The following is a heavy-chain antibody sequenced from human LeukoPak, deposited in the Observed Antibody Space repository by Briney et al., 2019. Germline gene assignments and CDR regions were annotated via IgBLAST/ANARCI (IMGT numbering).Heavy chain of an antibody. CDR1: GGSISSYY. CDR3: ARDEHCGGACWGAFDI. Sequence: SETLSLTCTVSGGSISSYYWSWIRQPPGKGLGWIGYIYYSGSTNYNPSLKSRVTISVDTSKNQFALKLSSVTAADTAVYYCARDEHCGGACWGAFDIWGQGTMVTVSS. D-gene: IGHD2-21*02. J-gene: IGHJ3*02. CDR2: IYYSGST. V-gene: IGHV4-59*01.